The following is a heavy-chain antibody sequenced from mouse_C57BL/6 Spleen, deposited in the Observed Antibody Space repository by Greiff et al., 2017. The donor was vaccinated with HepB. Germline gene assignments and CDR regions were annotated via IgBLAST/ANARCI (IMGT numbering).Heavy chain of an antibody. V-gene: IGHV5-17*01. CDR2: ISSGSSTI. D-gene: IGHD2-1*01. Sequence: EVQGVESGGGLVKPGGSLKLSCAASGFTFSDYGMHWVRQAPEKGLEWVAYISSGSSTIYYADTVKGRFTISRDNAKNTLFLQMTSLRSVDTAMYYCARINYVYAMDYWGQGTSVTVSS. CDR3: ARINYVYAMDY. CDR1: GFTFSDYG. J-gene: IGHJ4*01.